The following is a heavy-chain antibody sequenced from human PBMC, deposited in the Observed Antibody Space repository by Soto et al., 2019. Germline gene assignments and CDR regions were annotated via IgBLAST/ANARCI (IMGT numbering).Heavy chain of an antibody. D-gene: IGHD3-10*01. CDR1: GGSFSGYY. CDR3: ARENYGSGSYRVWADY. V-gene: IGHV4-34*01. CDR2: INHSGST. J-gene: IGHJ4*02. Sequence: QVQLQQWGAGLLKPSKTLSLTCAVYGGSFSGYYWSWIRQPPGKGLEWIGEINHSGSTNYNPSLKSRVTISVDTSKNQFSLKLSSVTAADTAVYYCARENYGSGSYRVWADYWGQGTLVPVSS.